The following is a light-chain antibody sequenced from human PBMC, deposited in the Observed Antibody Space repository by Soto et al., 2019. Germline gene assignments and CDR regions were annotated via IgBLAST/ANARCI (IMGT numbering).Light chain of an antibody. J-gene: IGLJ1*01. CDR3: SSYTSSSTPYV. CDR2: DVS. Sequence: QSVLTQPASVSGSPGQSITISCTGTSSDVGGYNYVSWYQQHPGKAPKLMIYDVSNRPSGVSNRFSGSKSGNTASLTISGLQAEDEADYYCSSYTSSSTPYVFGTGTKLTVX. CDR1: SSDVGGYNY. V-gene: IGLV2-14*01.